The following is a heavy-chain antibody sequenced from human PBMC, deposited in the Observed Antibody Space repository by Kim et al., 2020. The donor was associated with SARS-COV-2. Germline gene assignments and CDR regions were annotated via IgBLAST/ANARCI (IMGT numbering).Heavy chain of an antibody. V-gene: IGHV3-23*01. CDR2: ISGSGGST. D-gene: IGHD6-13*01. J-gene: IGHJ6*02. CDR3: AKVSSSWEGPGYYGMDV. Sequence: GGSLRLSCAASGFTFSSYAMSWVRQAPGKGLEWVSAISGSGGSTYYADSVKGRFTISRDNSKNTLYLQMNSLRAEDTAVYYCAKVSSSWEGPGYYGMDVWGQGTTVTVSS. CDR1: GFTFSSYA.